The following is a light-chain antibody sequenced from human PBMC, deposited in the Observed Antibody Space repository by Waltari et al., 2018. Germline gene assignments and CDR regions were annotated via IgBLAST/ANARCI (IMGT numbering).Light chain of an antibody. CDR1: SSDVGGSKY. J-gene: IGLJ1*01. CDR2: EVS. Sequence: QSALTQPASVSGSPGQSITISCTGTSSDVGGSKYVSWYQQNPGKAPKLMIYEVSNRPSGVSNRFSGSKSGNTASLTISGLQAEDEADYCCSSYTTTSAPGIFGTGTKVTVL. CDR3: SSYTTTSAPGI. V-gene: IGLV2-14*01.